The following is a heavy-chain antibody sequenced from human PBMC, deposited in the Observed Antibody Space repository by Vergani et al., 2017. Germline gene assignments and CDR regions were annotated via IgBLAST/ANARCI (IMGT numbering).Heavy chain of an antibody. J-gene: IGHJ3*02. CDR1: GGSISSSSYY. Sequence: QLQLQESGPGLVKPSETLSLTCTVSGGSISSSSYYWSWIRQPPGKGLEWIGYIYYSGSTNYNPSLKSRVTISVDTSKNQFSLKLRSVTAADTAVYHCARGHLWFGELLSSGAFDIWGQGRMVTVSS. D-gene: IGHD3-10*01. V-gene: IGHV4-61*01. CDR2: IYYSGST. CDR3: ARGHLWFGELLSSGAFDI.